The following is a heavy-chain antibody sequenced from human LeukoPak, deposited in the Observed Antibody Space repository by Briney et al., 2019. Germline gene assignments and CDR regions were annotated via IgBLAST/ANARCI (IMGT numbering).Heavy chain of an antibody. CDR3: AKEGRSLQTC. CDR2: IWYDGSNK. Sequence: GRSLRLSCAASGFTFSSYGMHWVRQAPGKGLEWVAVIWYDGSNKYYADSVKGRFTISRDNSKNTLYLQMNSLTAGDTAVYYCAKEGRSLQTCWGQGTLVTVSS. CDR1: GFTFSSYG. D-gene: IGHD5-24*01. V-gene: IGHV3-33*06. J-gene: IGHJ4*02.